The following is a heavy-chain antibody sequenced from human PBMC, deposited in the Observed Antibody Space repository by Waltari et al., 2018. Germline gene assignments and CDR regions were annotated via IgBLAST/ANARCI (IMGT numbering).Heavy chain of an antibody. J-gene: IGHJ6*02. CDR1: GFTFSSYA. CDR2: IAYDGSNK. CDR3: ARERWSYDFWSGPYYYYYGMDV. V-gene: IGHV3-30*01. Sequence: QVQLVESGGGVVQPGRSLRLSCAASGFTFSSYAMHWVRQAPGKGLEWVAVIAYDGSNKYYADSGKGRFTISRDNSKNTLYLQMNSLRAEDTAVYYCARERWSYDFWSGPYYYYYGMDVWGQGTTVTVSS. D-gene: IGHD3-3*01.